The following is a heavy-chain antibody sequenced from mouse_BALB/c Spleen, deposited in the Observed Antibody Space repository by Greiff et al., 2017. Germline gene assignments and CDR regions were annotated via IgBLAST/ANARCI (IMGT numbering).Heavy chain of an antibody. V-gene: IGHV1-14*01. Sequence: EVQLQQSGPELVKPGASVKMSCKASGYTFTSYVMHWVKQKPGQGLEWIGYINPYNDGTKYNEKFKGKATLTSDKSSSTAYMELSSLTSEDSAVYYCARLWGRGWLLRKGIYAMDDWGQGTSVTVSS. CDR3: ARLWGRGWLLRKGIYAMDD. CDR2: INPYNDGT. CDR1: GYTFTSYV. J-gene: IGHJ4*01. D-gene: IGHD2-3*01.